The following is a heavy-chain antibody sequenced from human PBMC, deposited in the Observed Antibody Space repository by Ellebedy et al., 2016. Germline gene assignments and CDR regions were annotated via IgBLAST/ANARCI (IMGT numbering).Heavy chain of an antibody. Sequence: ASVKVSCKVSGYSLTDLSMHWVRQAPGQGLEWMGWINTQNGNTYYAQKFQGRVTFITDTPTSTAYMELRSLRSDDTAMYYCARRGWDFWSGYLGYWGQGTLVTVSS. CDR2: INTQNGNT. CDR3: ARRGWDFWSGYLGY. CDR1: GYSLTDLS. D-gene: IGHD3-3*01. J-gene: IGHJ4*02. V-gene: IGHV1-18*01.